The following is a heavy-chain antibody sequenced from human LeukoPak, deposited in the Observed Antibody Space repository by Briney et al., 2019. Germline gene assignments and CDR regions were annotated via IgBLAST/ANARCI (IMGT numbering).Heavy chain of an antibody. CDR3: ARDLTTVVTRRPYGMDV. CDR2: IYYSGST. CDR1: GGSISSGGYY. Sequence: SETLSLTCTVSGGSISSGGYYWSWIRQHPGKGLEWIGYIYYSGSTYYNPSLKSRVTISVDTSKNQFSLKLSSVTAADTAVYYCARDLTTVVTRRPYGMDVWGQGTTVTVSS. J-gene: IGHJ6*02. V-gene: IGHV4-31*03. D-gene: IGHD4-17*01.